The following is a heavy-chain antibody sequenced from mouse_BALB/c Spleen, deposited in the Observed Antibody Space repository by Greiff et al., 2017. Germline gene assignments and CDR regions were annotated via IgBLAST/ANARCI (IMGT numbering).Heavy chain of an antibody. CDR2: IRSKSNNYAT. J-gene: IGHJ3*01. D-gene: IGHD2-2*01. CDR1: GFTFNTYA. V-gene: IGHV10-1*02. Sequence: EVQVVESGGGLVQPKGSLKLSCAASGFTFNTYAMNWVRQAPGKGLEWVARIRSKSNNYATYYADSVKDRFTISRDDSQSMLYLQMNNLKTEDTAMYYCARYGYQFAYWGQGTLVTVSA. CDR3: ARYGYQFAY.